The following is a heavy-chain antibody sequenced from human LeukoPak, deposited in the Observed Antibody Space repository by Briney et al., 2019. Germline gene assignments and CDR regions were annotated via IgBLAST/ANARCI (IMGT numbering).Heavy chain of an antibody. CDR3: ARDSGAPYCSSTSCYIF. CDR2: ISSSSSYI. D-gene: IGHD2-2*02. V-gene: IGHV3-21*01. J-gene: IGHJ4*02. Sequence: GGSLRLSCAASGFTFSSYSMNWVRQAPGKGLEWVSSISSSSSYIYYADSVKGRFTISRDNAKSSLYLQMNSLRAEDTAVYYCARDSGAPYCSSTSCYIFWGQGTLVTVSS. CDR1: GFTFSSYS.